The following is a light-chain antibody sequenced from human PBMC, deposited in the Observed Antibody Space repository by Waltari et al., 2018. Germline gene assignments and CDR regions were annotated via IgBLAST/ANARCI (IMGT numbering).Light chain of an antibody. J-gene: IGKJ4*01. Sequence: AIRMTQSPSSFSASPGDRVTNTCRASQGISSYLAWYQQKPGKAPKLLIYAASTLQSGVPSRFSGSGSGTDFTLTISCLQSEDFATYYCQQYYSYPPVTFGGGTKVEIK. CDR1: QGISSY. V-gene: IGKV1-8*01. CDR3: QQYYSYPPVT. CDR2: AAS.